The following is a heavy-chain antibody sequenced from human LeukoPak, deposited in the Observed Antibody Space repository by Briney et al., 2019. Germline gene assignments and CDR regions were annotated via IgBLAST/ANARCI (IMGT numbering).Heavy chain of an antibody. D-gene: IGHD5-18*01. V-gene: IGHV3-23*01. CDR1: GFTFSSYA. CDR3: ARGAYVDTAMIDY. CDR2: ISGSGGST. Sequence: PGGSLRLSCAASGFTFSSYAMSWVRQAPGKGLEWVSAISGSGGSTYYADSVKGRFTISRDNARNSLYLQMKSLRAEDTAVYYCARGAYVDTAMIDYWGQGTLVTVSS. J-gene: IGHJ4*02.